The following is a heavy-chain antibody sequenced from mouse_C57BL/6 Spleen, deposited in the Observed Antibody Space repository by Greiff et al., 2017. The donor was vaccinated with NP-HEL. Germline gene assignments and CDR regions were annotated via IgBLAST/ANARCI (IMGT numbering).Heavy chain of an antibody. CDR1: GYTFTSYW. D-gene: IGHD2-14*01. CDR2: IHPNSGST. Sequence: QVQLQQSGAELVKPGASVKLSCKASGYTFTSYWMHWVKQRPGQGLEWIGMIHPNSGSTNYNEKFKSKATLTVDKSSSTAYMQLSSLTSEDSAVYYCARVTMGTTGFAYWGQGTLVTVSA. CDR3: ARVTMGTTGFAY. V-gene: IGHV1-64*01. J-gene: IGHJ3*01.